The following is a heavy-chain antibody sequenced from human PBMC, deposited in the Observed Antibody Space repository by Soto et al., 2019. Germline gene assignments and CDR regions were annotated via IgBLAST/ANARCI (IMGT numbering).Heavy chain of an antibody. CDR3: AKGRIAARLYGMDV. J-gene: IGHJ6*02. D-gene: IGHD6-6*01. Sequence: PVGSLRLSCAASRFTFSNYGMQWVRQAPGKGLEWVAVMSHDGTVKYYADSVKGRFTISRDNSKNTLYLQMNSLRAEDTAVYYCAKGRIAARLYGMDVWGQGTTVTVSS. V-gene: IGHV3-30*18. CDR2: MSHDGTVK. CDR1: RFTFSNYG.